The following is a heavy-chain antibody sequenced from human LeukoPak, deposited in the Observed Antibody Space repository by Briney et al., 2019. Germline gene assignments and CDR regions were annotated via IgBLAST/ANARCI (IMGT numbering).Heavy chain of an antibody. Sequence: GASVKVSCKASGHTFTSYGISWVRQAPGQGLEWMGWISTYNGNTNYAQKLQGRVTMTTDTSTSTAYMELRSLRSDDTAFYYCARDGYPRYYDFDLWGQGTLVTVSS. D-gene: IGHD3-3*01. V-gene: IGHV1-18*01. CDR3: ARDGYPRYYDFDL. J-gene: IGHJ4*02. CDR2: ISTYNGNT. CDR1: GHTFTSYG.